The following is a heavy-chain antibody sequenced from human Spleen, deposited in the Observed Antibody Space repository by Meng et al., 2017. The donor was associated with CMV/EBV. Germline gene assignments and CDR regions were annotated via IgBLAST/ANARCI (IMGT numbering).Heavy chain of an antibody. D-gene: IGHD6-13*01. V-gene: IGHV4-59*01. CDR3: ARGEQLDKANYYYYYGMDV. CDR1: GGSITSYY. J-gene: IGHJ6*02. Sequence: SETLSLTCVVSGGSITSYYWSWIRQPPGKGLEWIGYIYYSGSTNYNPSLKSRVTISVDTSKNQFSLKLSSVTAADTAVYYCARGEQLDKANYYYYYGMDVWGQGTTVTVSS. CDR2: IYYSGST.